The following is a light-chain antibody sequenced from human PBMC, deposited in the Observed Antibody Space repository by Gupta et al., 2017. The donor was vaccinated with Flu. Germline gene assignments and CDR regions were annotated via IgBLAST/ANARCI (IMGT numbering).Light chain of an antibody. CDR1: QSISSY. V-gene: IGKV1-39*01. Sequence: DIQVTQSPSSLSATVGDRVTITCLASQSISSYLNWYQQKPGKAPKLLIYAASSLQSGVPSRFSGSGSGTDFTLTISSLQPEDFATYYCQQSYSTPRSFGHGTKLEIK. CDR2: AAS. J-gene: IGKJ2*04. CDR3: QQSYSTPRS.